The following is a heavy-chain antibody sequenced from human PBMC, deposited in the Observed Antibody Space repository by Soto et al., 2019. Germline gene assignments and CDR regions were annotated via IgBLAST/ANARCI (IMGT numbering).Heavy chain of an antibody. V-gene: IGHV1-18*04. Sequence: QVHLVQSGAEMKKPGAPVKVSCKASGYSFSNFIITWVRQVPGQGLEWIGWINGYNGNTHSLHKFQGRVTLTTDTATTTAYMEFRSLRSDDTAVYFCAGPFSGGDYDLDVWGHGTTVTVSS. J-gene: IGHJ6*03. CDR3: AGPFSGGDYDLDV. D-gene: IGHD2-15*01. CDR1: GYSFSNFI. CDR2: INGYNGNT.